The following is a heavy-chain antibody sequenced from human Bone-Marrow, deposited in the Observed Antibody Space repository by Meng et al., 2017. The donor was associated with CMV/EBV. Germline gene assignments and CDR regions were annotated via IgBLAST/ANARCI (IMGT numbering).Heavy chain of an antibody. CDR2: ISYDGSDK. CDR3: AKYYCSGGACYWIGYYFDY. J-gene: IGHJ4*02. CDR1: TFSSYG. D-gene: IGHD2-8*02. Sequence: TFSSYGMHWVSQAPGKGLEWVAVISYDGSDKYYADSVKGRFTISRDNSKDTLYLQMNSLRAEDTAVYYCAKYYCSGGACYWIGYYFDYWGQGTLVTVSS. V-gene: IGHV3-30*18.